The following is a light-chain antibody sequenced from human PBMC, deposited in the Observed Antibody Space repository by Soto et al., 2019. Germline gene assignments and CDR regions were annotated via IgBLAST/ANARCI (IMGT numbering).Light chain of an antibody. CDR2: GHS. CDR1: SSNIGAGYD. J-gene: IGLJ3*02. V-gene: IGLV1-40*01. CDR3: QSYDSSLSGWV. Sequence: QSVLTQPPSVSGAPGQRVTISCTGSSSNIGAGYDVNWYQQLPGTAPKLLIYGHSYRPSGVPDRFSGSKSGTSASLAITGLQAEDEADYYCQSYDSSLSGWVFGGGTKLTVL.